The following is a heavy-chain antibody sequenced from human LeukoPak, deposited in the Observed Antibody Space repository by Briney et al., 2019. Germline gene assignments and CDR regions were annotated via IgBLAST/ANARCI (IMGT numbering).Heavy chain of an antibody. CDR3: TRDVLR. D-gene: IGHD3-3*01. V-gene: IGHV3-74*01. CDR1: GFTFSDYW. J-gene: IGHJ4*02. Sequence: SGGSLRLSCTASGFTFSDYWMHWVRQAPGKGLLWVSRITGDGSSTSYADSVKGRFTISRDNAKNTLYLQMNSLRAEDTAVYYCTRDVLRGGPGTLVTVSS. CDR2: ITGDGSST.